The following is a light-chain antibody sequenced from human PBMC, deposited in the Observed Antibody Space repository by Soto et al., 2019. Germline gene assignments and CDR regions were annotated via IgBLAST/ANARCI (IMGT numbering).Light chain of an antibody. CDR3: HQYNNWPFT. CDR1: QSICSN. CDR2: GAS. V-gene: IGKV3-15*01. Sequence: EIVMTQSPATLSVSPGQRATLSCRASQSICSNLAWYQQKPGHAPRLLMYGASTRATGIPATISGSGSGTEFTLTISSLQSEDFAVYYCHQYNNWPFTFDPGTKVDIK. J-gene: IGKJ3*01.